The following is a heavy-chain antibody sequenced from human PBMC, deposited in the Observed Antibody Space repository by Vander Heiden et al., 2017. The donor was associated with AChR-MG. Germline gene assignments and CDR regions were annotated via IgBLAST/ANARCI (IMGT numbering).Heavy chain of an antibody. V-gene: IGHV3-30*18. J-gene: IGHJ3*02. D-gene: IGHD3-9*01. Sequence: QVQLVESGGGVVQPGRSLRLSCAASGFTFSGYGMHWVRQAPGKGLDGVAVISYDGSNKYYADSVKGRFTISRDNSKNTLYLQMNSLRAEDTAVYYCAKDHRYGPGGDAFDIWGQGTMVTVSS. CDR3: AKDHRYGPGGDAFDI. CDR1: GFTFSGYG. CDR2: ISYDGSNK.